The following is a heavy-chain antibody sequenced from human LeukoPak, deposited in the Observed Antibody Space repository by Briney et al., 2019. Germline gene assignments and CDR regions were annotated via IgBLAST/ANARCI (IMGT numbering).Heavy chain of an antibody. V-gene: IGHV3-23*01. Sequence: GGSLRLSCAASGFTFSSYAMSWVRQAPRKGLEWVSAISGSGGSTYYADSVKGRFTVSRDNSKNTLYLQMNSLRAEDTAVYYCAKDRGSGWIKFDYWGQGTLVTVSS. J-gene: IGHJ4*02. D-gene: IGHD6-19*01. CDR1: GFTFSSYA. CDR2: ISGSGGST. CDR3: AKDRGSGWIKFDY.